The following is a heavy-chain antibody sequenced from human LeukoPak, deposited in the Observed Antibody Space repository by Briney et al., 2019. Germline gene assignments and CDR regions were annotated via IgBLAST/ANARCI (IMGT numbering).Heavy chain of an antibody. CDR1: GYTFTSYA. J-gene: IGHJ5*02. CDR3: ARVGGNWFDP. V-gene: IGHV7-4-1*02. Sequence: ASVKVSCKASGYTFTSYAMNRVRQAPGQGLGWMGWINTNTGNPTYVQGFTRRFVFSLDTSVSTAYLQISSLKAEDTAVYYCARVGGNWFDPWGQGTLVTVSS. CDR2: INTNTGNP.